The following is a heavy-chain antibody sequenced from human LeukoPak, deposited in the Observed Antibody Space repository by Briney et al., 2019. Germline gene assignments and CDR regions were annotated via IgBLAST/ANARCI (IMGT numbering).Heavy chain of an antibody. D-gene: IGHD5-12*01. CDR1: GGSISSSSSY. V-gene: IGHV4-39*01. Sequence: SETLSLTCTVSGGSISSSSSYWGWIRQPPGKGLEWIGSIYYSGSTYYNPSLKSRVTISVDTSKNQFSLKLSSVTAADTAVYYCARYVRDIVATIGPIGTYYGMDVWGQGTTVTVSS. CDR2: IYYSGST. CDR3: ARYVRDIVATIGPIGTYYGMDV. J-gene: IGHJ6*02.